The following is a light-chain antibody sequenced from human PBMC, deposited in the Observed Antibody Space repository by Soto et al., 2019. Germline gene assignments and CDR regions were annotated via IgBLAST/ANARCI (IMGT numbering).Light chain of an antibody. V-gene: IGLV2-14*01. CDR1: SSDVGGYKY. CDR2: EVS. CDR3: GSYTSATTWV. Sequence: QSALTQPASVSGSPGQSITISCTGTSSDVGGYKYVSWYQQHPGKAPKLMIYEVSNRPSGVSNRFSGSESGNTASLTISGLQPEDEASYFCGSYTSATTWVFGGGTKLTVL. J-gene: IGLJ3*02.